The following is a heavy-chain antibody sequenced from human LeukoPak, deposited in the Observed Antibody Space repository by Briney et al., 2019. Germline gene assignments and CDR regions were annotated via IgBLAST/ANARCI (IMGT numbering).Heavy chain of an antibody. CDR2: IKSKTDGGTT. Sequence: KAGGSLRLSCAASGSTFSNAWMSWVRQAPGKGLEWVGRIKSKTDGGTTDYAAPVKGRFTISRDDSKNTLYLQMNSLKTEDTAVHYCTTDADYYGSGSYYYFDYWGQGTLVTVSS. J-gene: IGHJ4*02. D-gene: IGHD3-10*01. V-gene: IGHV3-15*01. CDR3: TTDADYYGSGSYYYFDY. CDR1: GSTFSNAW.